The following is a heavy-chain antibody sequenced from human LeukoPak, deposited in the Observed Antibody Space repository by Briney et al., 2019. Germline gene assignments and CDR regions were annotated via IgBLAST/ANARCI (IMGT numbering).Heavy chain of an antibody. D-gene: IGHD3-3*02. J-gene: IGHJ4*02. CDR3: AGILGDYIDY. Sequence: SETLSLTCTVSGGSISSSSYYWGWIRQPPGKGLEWIGSIYYSGSTYYNPSLKSRVTISVDTSRNQFSLKLSSVTAADTAVYYCAGILGDYIDYWGQGTLVTVSS. CDR2: IYYSGST. V-gene: IGHV4-39*07. CDR1: GGSISSSSYY.